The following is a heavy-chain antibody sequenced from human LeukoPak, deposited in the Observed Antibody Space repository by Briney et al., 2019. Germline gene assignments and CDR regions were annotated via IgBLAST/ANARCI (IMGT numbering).Heavy chain of an antibody. CDR2: ISGSGGST. CDR1: GFTFSSYG. D-gene: IGHD3-10*01. J-gene: IGHJ5*02. V-gene: IGHV3-23*01. Sequence: GGSLRLSCAASGFTFSSYGMSWVRHAPGKGLEWVSAISGSGGSTYYADSVKGRFTISRDNSKNTLYLQMNSLRAEDTAVYYCAKVDRYGSGMFDPWGQGTLVTVSS. CDR3: AKVDRYGSGMFDP.